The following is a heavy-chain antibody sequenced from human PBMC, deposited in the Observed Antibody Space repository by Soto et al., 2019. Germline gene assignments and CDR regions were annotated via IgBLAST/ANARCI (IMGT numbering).Heavy chain of an antibody. Sequence: PGGSLRLSCAASGFTFSSYAMHWVRQAPGKGLEYVSAISSNGGSTYYADSVKGRFTISRDNSKNTLYLQMGSLRAEDMAVYYCAKDRCTNGVCPPSYYYGMDVWGQGTTVTVSS. CDR2: ISSNGGST. CDR3: AKDRCTNGVCPPSYYYGMDV. V-gene: IGHV3-64*02. J-gene: IGHJ6*02. D-gene: IGHD2-8*01. CDR1: GFTFSSYA.